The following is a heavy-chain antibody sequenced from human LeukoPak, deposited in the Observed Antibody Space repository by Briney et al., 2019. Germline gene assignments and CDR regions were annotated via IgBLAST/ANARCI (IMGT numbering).Heavy chain of an antibody. Sequence: PGGSLRLSCAASGFTFSSYLMSWVRQAPGKGLGWVANIKQDGSEKNYVDSVKGRFTISRDNAKNSLDLQMNSLRDEDTAVYYCARAGGYASSWAYWGQGTLVTVSS. D-gene: IGHD5-12*01. V-gene: IGHV3-7*01. J-gene: IGHJ4*02. CDR1: GFTFSSYL. CDR2: IKQDGSEK. CDR3: ARAGGYASSWAY.